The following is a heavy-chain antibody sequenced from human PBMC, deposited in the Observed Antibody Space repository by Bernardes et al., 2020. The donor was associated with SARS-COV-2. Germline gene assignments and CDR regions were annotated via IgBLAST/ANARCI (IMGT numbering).Heavy chain of an antibody. CDR3: ARDYYDSSGYYYLVPYYYYDGMDV. Sequence: SETLSLTRAVYGGSFSGYYWSWIRQPPGKGLEWIGEINHSGSTNYNPSLKSRVTISVDTSKNQFSLKLSSVTAADTAVYYCARDYYDSSGYYYLVPYYYYDGMDVSGQGATVTVSS. V-gene: IGHV4-34*01. CDR2: INHSGST. CDR1: GGSFSGYY. J-gene: IGHJ6*02. D-gene: IGHD3-22*01.